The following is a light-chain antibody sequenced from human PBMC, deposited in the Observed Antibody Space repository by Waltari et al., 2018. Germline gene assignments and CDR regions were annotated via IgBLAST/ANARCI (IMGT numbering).Light chain of an antibody. J-gene: IGKJ4*01. CDR3: HQYYITPLT. V-gene: IGKV4-1*01. CDR2: WAS. CDR1: QSVFYSSNNKDY. Sequence: DIVMTQSPDSLAVSLGERAPVNCNSSQSVFYSSNNKDYLAWYQQKPGQPPKLLIYWASTRVSGVPARFSGSGSGTDFTLTISSLQAEDVAVYYCHQYYITPLTFGGGTKVEIK.